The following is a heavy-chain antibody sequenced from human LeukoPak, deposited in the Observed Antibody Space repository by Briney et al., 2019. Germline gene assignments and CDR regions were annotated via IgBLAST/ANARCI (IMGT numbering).Heavy chain of an antibody. CDR3: AGGWSSGLGVWFDP. CDR1: GGSISSYY. D-gene: IGHD6-19*01. CDR2: IYYSGST. J-gene: IGHJ5*02. V-gene: IGHV4-59*01. Sequence: SETLSLTCTVSGGSISSYYWSWIRQPPGKGLEWIGYIYYSGSTNYNPSLKSRVTISVDTSKNQFSLKLSSVTAADTAVYYCAGGWSSGLGVWFDPWGQGTLVTVSS.